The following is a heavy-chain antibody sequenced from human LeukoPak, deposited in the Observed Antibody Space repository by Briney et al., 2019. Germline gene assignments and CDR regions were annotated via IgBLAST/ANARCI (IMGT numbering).Heavy chain of an antibody. V-gene: IGHV3-9*01. CDR2: ISWNSGSI. CDR1: GFTFDDYA. Sequence: GGSLRLSCAASGFTFDDYAMHWVRHAPGKGLEWVSGISWNSGSIGYADSAKGRFTISRDNAKNSLYLQMNSLRAEDTALYYCAKDIARGVPAADAFDIWGQGTMVTVSS. J-gene: IGHJ3*02. D-gene: IGHD2-2*01. CDR3: AKDIARGVPAADAFDI.